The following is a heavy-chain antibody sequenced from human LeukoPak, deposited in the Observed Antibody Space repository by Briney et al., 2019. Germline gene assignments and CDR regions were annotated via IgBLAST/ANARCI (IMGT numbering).Heavy chain of an antibody. CDR3: ARVPFDSSGTYFDY. D-gene: IGHD3-22*01. Sequence: SVTVSCKASGGTFSSYAISWVRQAPGQGLEWMGGIIPIFGTANYAQKFQGRVTITADESTSTAYMELSSLRSEDTAVYYCARVPFDSSGTYFDYWGQGTLVTVSS. J-gene: IGHJ4*02. CDR1: GGTFSSYA. CDR2: IIPIFGTA. V-gene: IGHV1-69*13.